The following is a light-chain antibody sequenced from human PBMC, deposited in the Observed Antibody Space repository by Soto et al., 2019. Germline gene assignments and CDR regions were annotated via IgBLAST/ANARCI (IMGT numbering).Light chain of an antibody. J-gene: IGKJ1*01. CDR1: QSVLYSSDNKNY. Sequence: DIVMTQSPDSLAVSLGERATINCKSSQSVLYSSDNKNYLVWYQQKPGQPPKLLIYWASTRESGVPDRFSGSGSGTDFNLTISSLQVEDVAVYYCQQYYSSPWTFGQGTKVEIK. CDR2: WAS. CDR3: QQYYSSPWT. V-gene: IGKV4-1*01.